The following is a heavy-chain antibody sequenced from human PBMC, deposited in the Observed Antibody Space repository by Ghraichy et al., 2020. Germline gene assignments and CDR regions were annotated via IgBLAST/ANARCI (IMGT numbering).Heavy chain of an antibody. CDR2: INPSGGST. V-gene: IGHV1-46*01. J-gene: IGHJ6*02. D-gene: IGHD2-15*01. CDR3: ASHTCSGGSCYSYYYYGMDV. Sequence: ASVKVSCKASGDTFTNYYIHWVRQAPEQGLEWMGIINPSGGSTSYAQKFQGRVSMTRDTSTSTVYMELSSLRSADTAVYYCASHTCSGGSCYSYYYYGMDVWGQGTTVTVSS. CDR1: GDTFTNYY.